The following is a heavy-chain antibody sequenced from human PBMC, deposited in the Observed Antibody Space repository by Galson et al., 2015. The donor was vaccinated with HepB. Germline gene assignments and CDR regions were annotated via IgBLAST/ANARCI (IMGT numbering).Heavy chain of an antibody. D-gene: IGHD3-22*01. Sequence: SVKVSCKASGGTLSSQAISWVRQAPGQGLEWMGRITPILGSTNYAQKFQGRVTITADKSTGTAYMDLNSLKSDDTAVYYCVTSSYDNTGPPGWGQGALVTVSS. J-gene: IGHJ4*02. CDR2: ITPILGST. CDR1: GGTLSSQA. CDR3: VTSSYDNTGPPG. V-gene: IGHV1-69*04.